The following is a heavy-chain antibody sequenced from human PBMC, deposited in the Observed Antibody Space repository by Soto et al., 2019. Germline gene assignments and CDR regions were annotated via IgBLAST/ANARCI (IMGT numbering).Heavy chain of an antibody. CDR1: GFTFSNAW. D-gene: IGHD3-3*01. V-gene: IGHV3-15*01. CDR3: TTDPEETYYDFWSGYTTSDY. Sequence: EVQLVESGGGLVKPGGSLRLSCAASGFTFSNAWMSWVRQAPGKGLEWVGRIKSKTDGGTTDYAAPVKGRFTISRDDSKNTLYLQMNSLKTEDTAVYYCTTDPEETYYDFWSGYTTSDYWGQGTLVTVSS. CDR2: IKSKTDGGTT. J-gene: IGHJ4*02.